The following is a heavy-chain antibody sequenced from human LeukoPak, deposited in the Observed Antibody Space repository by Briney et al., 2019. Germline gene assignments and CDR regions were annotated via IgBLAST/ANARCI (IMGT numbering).Heavy chain of an antibody. J-gene: IGHJ3*01. Sequence: PGESLTLSCTASGFTISSNYMSWVRQAAGKGLEWVALIYSSGSTYYNASVKGRFTISIDNSKNKLYLQMNCLTAADTAVHYCARNVAARPAFDYW. CDR1: GFTISSNY. V-gene: IGHV3-53*01. CDR2: IYSSGST. D-gene: IGHD2-2*01. CDR3: ARNVAARPAFDY.